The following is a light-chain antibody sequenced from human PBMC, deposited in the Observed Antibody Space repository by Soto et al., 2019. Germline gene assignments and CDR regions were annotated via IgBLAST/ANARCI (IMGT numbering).Light chain of an antibody. CDR2: GAS. Sequence: DIQLTQSPSFLSASVGDRVTITCRASQGMSSYLAWYQQKPGKAPKLLIYGASTLQSGVPSRFSGSGSGTEFTLTISSLQPEDFATYYCQQLNNYVFTFGPGTKVDIK. V-gene: IGKV1-9*01. CDR1: QGMSSY. J-gene: IGKJ3*01. CDR3: QQLNNYVFT.